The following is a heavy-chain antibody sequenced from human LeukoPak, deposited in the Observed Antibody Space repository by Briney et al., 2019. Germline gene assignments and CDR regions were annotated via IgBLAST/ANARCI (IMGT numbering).Heavy chain of an antibody. J-gene: IGHJ5*02. CDR3: AKDYSSSWYAGNWFDP. Sequence: SGGSLRLSCAASGFTFSSYATSWVRQAPGKGLEWVSAISGSGGSTYYADSVKGRFTISRDNSKNTLYLQMNSLRAEDTAVYYCAKDYSSSWYAGNWFDPWGQGTLVTVSS. CDR1: GFTFSSYA. V-gene: IGHV3-23*01. D-gene: IGHD6-13*01. CDR2: ISGSGGST.